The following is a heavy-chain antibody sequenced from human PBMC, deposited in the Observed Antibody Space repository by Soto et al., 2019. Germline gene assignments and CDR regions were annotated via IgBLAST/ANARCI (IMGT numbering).Heavy chain of an antibody. CDR3: ARPLWRDDYNWGYFDL. CDR1: GFTFSSYA. CDR2: ISYDGSNK. J-gene: IGHJ2*01. V-gene: IGHV3-30-3*01. D-gene: IGHD4-4*01. Sequence: QVQMVESGGGVVQPGRSLRLSCAASGFTFSSYAMHWVRQAPGKGLEWVAVISYDGSNKYYADSVKGRFTISRDNSKNTLYLQMNRLRLEDTAVYYCARPLWRDDYNWGYFDLWGRGPLVTVSS.